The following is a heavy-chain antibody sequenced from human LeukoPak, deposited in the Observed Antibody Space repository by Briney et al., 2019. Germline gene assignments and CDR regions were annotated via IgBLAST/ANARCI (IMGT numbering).Heavy chain of an antibody. D-gene: IGHD3-10*01. V-gene: IGHV3-64*01. Sequence: GGSLRLSCAASGFTFSSYPLYWVRQAPGKGLECVSGISGNGGSIYYTNSVKGRFTISRDNSNNTLYLQMGSLRPEDMALYYCARRKPSSYGFDSWGQGTLVTVSP. CDR2: ISGNGGSI. J-gene: IGHJ4*02. CDR3: ARRKPSSYGFDS. CDR1: GFTFSSYP.